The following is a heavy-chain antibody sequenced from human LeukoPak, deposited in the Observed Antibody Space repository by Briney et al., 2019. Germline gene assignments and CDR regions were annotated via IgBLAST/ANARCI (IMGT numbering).Heavy chain of an antibody. CDR3: ARVRVITMVRGVNYMDV. CDR1: GGSISSSSYY. J-gene: IGHJ6*03. V-gene: IGHV4-61*02. D-gene: IGHD3-10*01. CDR2: IYTSGST. Sequence: SETLSLTCTVSGGSISSSSYYWSWIRQPAGKGLEWIGRIYTSGSTNYNPSLKSRVTMSVDTSKNQFSLKLSSVTAADTAVYYCARVRVITMVRGVNYMDVWGKGTTVTISS.